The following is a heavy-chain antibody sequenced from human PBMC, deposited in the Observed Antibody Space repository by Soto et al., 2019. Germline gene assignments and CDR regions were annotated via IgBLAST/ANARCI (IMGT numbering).Heavy chain of an antibody. CDR3: AKTPAVITAISAFDY. V-gene: IGHV3-23*01. CDR1: GFTLGKHS. D-gene: IGHD2-21*01. Sequence: XGCLRLSCLASGFTLGKHSLSWVRQAPGKGLEWVSAISGSGASTYDSDSVKGRFVISRDNSNNTLYLQMNSLKAEDTAVYYCAKTPAVITAISAFDYWGQGTPVTVSS. CDR2: ISGSGAST. J-gene: IGHJ4*02.